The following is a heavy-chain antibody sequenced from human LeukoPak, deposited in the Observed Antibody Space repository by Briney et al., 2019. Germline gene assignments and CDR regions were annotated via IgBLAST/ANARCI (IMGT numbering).Heavy chain of an antibody. D-gene: IGHD1-1*01. J-gene: IGHJ6*04. CDR1: GFTFSSYA. Sequence: GGSLRLSCAASGFTFSSYAMSWVRQAPGKGLEWVSAISGSGGSTYYADSVKGRFTISRGNSKNTLYLQMNSLRAEDTAVYYCAKDLRTGTAYYYYGMDVWGKGTTVTVSS. CDR3: AKDLRTGTAYYYYGMDV. CDR2: ISGSGGST. V-gene: IGHV3-23*01.